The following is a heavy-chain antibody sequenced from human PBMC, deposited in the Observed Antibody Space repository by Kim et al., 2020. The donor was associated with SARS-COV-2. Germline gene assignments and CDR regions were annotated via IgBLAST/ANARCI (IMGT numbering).Heavy chain of an antibody. D-gene: IGHD4-17*01. CDR3: ARDLSYDYGDPH. Sequence: ASVKVSCKASGYIFGGYYIHWVRQAPGQGLEWMGRISPNSGVADYAQKFQARVTLSRDTSINTAYMELSRLRSDDTAMYYCARDLSYDYGDPHWGQGTLVSVSS. CDR2: ISPNSGVA. J-gene: IGHJ4*02. CDR1: GYIFGGYY. V-gene: IGHV1-2*06.